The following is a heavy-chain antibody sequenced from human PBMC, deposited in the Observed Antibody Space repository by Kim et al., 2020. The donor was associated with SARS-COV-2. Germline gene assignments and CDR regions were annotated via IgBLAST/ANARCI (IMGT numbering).Heavy chain of an antibody. CDR1: GGSIRSYY. J-gene: IGHJ2*01. CDR3: ACDAYSDFWSGYSPDGFFDS. Sequence: SETLSLTCIVSGGSIRSYYWSWIRQPPGKGLEWMGYISHSGSTHYNPSPKSRVTMSVVMSRNQFSLNLTSVTAADTAVYYCACDAYSDFWSGYSPDGFFDSWGRGTLVTVSS. D-gene: IGHD3-3*01. V-gene: IGHV4-59*13. CDR2: ISHSGST.